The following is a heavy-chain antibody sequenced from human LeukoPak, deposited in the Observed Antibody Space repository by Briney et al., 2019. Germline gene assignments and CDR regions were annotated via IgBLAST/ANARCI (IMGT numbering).Heavy chain of an antibody. D-gene: IGHD6-25*01. J-gene: IGHJ4*02. CDR3: ALTPGGCKAFDY. CDR1: EYTFCVLH. V-gene: IGHV1-2*02. CDR2: IYPDNADT. Sequence: ASSEVLWKASEYTFCVLHIRLVRPAPGEGPGWMAWIYPDNADTSYGQTFQGKVTMTRDTSISTAYLEVSSLRSDDTAVYYCALTPGGCKAFDYWGQGTMVTVSS.